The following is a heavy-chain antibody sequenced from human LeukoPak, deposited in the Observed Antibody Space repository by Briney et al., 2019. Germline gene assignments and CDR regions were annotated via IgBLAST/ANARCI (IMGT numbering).Heavy chain of an antibody. V-gene: IGHV4-61*02. J-gene: IGHJ6*03. D-gene: IGHD3-9*01. Sequence: PSQTLSLTCTVSGGSISSGSYYWSWIRQPAGKGLEWIGRIYTSGSTNYNPSLKSRVTISVDTSKNQFSLKLSSVTAADTAVYYCASSANYDILTGYYMGSYYYYYMDVWGKGTTVTISS. CDR1: GGSISSGSYY. CDR2: IYTSGST. CDR3: ASSANYDILTGYYMGSYYYYYMDV.